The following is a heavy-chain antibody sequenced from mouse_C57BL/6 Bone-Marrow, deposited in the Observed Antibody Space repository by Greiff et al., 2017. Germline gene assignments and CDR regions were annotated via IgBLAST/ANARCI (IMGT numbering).Heavy chain of an antibody. V-gene: IGHV1-69*01. CDR1: GYTFTSYW. CDR2: IDPSDSYT. Sequence: QVQLQQPGAELVMPGASVKLSCKASGYTFTSYWMHWVKQRPGQGLEWIGEIDPSDSYTNYNQKFKGKSTLTVDKSSSTAYMQLSSLTSEDSAVYYCAAYYSNYVDYWGQGTTRTVSS. J-gene: IGHJ2*01. CDR3: AAYYSNYVDY. D-gene: IGHD2-5*01.